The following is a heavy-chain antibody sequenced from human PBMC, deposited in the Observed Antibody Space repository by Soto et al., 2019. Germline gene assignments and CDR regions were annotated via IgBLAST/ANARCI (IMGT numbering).Heavy chain of an antibody. V-gene: IGHV1-69*13. CDR3: ASYERGAAAGTVYYYYGMDV. J-gene: IGHJ6*02. CDR1: GGTFSSYA. Sequence: SVKVSCKASGGTFSSYAISWVRQAPGQGLEWMGGIIPIFGTANYAQKFQGRVTITADESTSTAYMELSSLRSEDTAVYYCASYERGAAAGTVYYYYGMDVWGQGTTVTVSS. CDR2: IIPIFGTA. D-gene: IGHD6-13*01.